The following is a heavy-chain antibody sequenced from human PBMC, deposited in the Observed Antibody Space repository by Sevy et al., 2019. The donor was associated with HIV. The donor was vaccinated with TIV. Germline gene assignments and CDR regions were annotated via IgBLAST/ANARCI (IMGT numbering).Heavy chain of an antibody. V-gene: IGHV3-30-3*01. J-gene: IGHJ4*02. CDR2: ISYDGSNK. CDR3: ARPRIVATSTFDY. D-gene: IGHD5-12*01. CDR1: GFTFSSYA. Sequence: GGSPRLSCAASGFTFSSYAMHWVRQAPGKGLEWVAVISYDGSNKYYADSVKGRFTISRDNSKNTLYLQMNSLRAEDTAVYYCARPRIVATSTFDYWGQGTLVTVSS.